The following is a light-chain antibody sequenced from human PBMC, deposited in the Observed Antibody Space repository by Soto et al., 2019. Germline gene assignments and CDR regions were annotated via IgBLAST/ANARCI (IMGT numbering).Light chain of an antibody. CDR1: QILLGTKGHNY. V-gene: IGKV2-28*01. CDR2: LGS. Sequence: DIVMTQSPLSLPVTXGEPVSISCRSSQILLGTKGHNYLDRYLQKPGQSPQLLIYLGSNRASGVPDRFGGSGSGTDFTLKISRVEAEDVGVYHCMQALRAPPTFWQGTKVDIK. J-gene: IGKJ1*01. CDR3: MQALRAPPT.